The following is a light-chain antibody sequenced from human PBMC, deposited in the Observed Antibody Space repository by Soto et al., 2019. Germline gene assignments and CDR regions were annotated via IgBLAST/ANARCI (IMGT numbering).Light chain of an antibody. V-gene: IGLV7-43*01. CDR3: LLYYGGAHLV. Sequence: QTVVTQEPSLTVSPGGTVTLTCASSTGAVTSGNYPSWFQQKPGQAPRTLIYTTDDKHSWTPARFSGSLLVGKAALTLSGVQPEDEAEYYCLLYYGGAHLVFGGGTKLTVL. J-gene: IGLJ3*02. CDR1: TGAVTSGNY. CDR2: TTD.